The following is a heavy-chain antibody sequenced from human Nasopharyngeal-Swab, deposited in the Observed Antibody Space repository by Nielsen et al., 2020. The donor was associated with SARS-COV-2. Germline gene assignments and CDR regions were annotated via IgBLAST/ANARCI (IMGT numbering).Heavy chain of an antibody. CDR1: GFTFSSFA. J-gene: IGHJ4*02. V-gene: IGHV3-23*01. CDR2: ISGSGGST. D-gene: IGHD6-19*01. Sequence: GGSLRLSCAASGFTFSSFAMSWVRQAPGKGLEWVSAISGSGGSTYYADSVKGRFTISRDNSKNTLYLQMNSLRAEDTAVYYCAKDNSGWYLGPFDYWGQGTLVTVSS. CDR3: AKDNSGWYLGPFDY.